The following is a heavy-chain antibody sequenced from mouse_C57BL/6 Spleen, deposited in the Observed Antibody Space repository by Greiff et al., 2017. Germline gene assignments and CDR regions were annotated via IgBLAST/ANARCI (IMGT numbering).Heavy chain of an antibody. Sequence: DVQLVESGGDLVKPGGSLKLSCAASGFTFSSYGMSWVRQTPDKRLEWVATISSGGSYTYYPDSVKGRFTISRDNAKNTLYLQMSSLKSEDTAMYYCARPNYYGSSYAAMDYWGQGTSGTVSS. CDR2: ISSGGSYT. V-gene: IGHV5-6*01. CDR1: GFTFSSYG. J-gene: IGHJ4*01. CDR3: ARPNYYGSSYAAMDY. D-gene: IGHD1-1*01.